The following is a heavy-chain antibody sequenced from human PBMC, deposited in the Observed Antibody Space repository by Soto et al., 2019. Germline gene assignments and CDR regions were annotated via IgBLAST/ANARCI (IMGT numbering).Heavy chain of an antibody. CDR2: ISSNGGST. J-gene: IGHJ4*02. D-gene: IGHD3-9*01. CDR1: GFTFSSYA. Sequence: GGSLRLSCAASGFTFSSYAMHWVRQAPGKGLEYVSAISSNGGSTYYANSVKGRFTISRDNSKNTLYLQMGSLRAEDMAVYYCARGKGHDILTGYYSPSFDYWGQGTLVTVSS. CDR3: ARGKGHDILTGYYSPSFDY. V-gene: IGHV3-64*01.